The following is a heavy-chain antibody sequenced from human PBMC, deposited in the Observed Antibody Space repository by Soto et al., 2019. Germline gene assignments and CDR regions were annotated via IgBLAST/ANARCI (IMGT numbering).Heavy chain of an antibody. Sequence: EVQLVHSGAEVKKPGESLKISCKGSGYNFTNYWIGWVRQMPGIGLESMGIIYPGDSDTRYSPSFQGQVTISADKSISTAYLQWSSLKASDTAMYYCAGGGVRGVVTRTRDYYGMDVWGQGTTVTVSS. CDR3: AGGGVRGVVTRTRDYYGMDV. CDR2: IYPGDSDT. CDR1: GYNFTNYW. J-gene: IGHJ6*02. D-gene: IGHD3-10*01. V-gene: IGHV5-51*01.